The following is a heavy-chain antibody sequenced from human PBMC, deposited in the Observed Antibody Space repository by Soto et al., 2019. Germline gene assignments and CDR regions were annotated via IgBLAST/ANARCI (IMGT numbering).Heavy chain of an antibody. J-gene: IGHJ6*02. Sequence: PEVSLRLPCLACELNLNSYGMHWVRQAPGKGLEWVAVISYDGSNKYYADSVKGRFTISRDKSRNTLYPQMNSLRAEDTAVYYCANYMGDNYHYGMDVWGQGTTVTVSS. CDR1: ELNLNSYG. CDR3: ANYMGDNYHYGMDV. V-gene: IGHV3-30*18. D-gene: IGHD3-16*01. CDR2: ISYDGSNK.